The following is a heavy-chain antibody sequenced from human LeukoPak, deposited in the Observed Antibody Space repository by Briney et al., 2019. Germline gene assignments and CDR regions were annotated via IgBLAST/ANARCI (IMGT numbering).Heavy chain of an antibody. CDR2: IYYSGST. V-gene: IGHV4-31*03. D-gene: IGHD3-9*01. CDR3: ARVLRYFDWFYEDY. CDR1: GGSISSGGYY. Sequence: SETLSLTCTVSGGSISSGGYYWSWIRQHPGKGLEWIGYIYYSGSTYYNPSLKSRVTISVDTSKNQFSLKLSSVTAADTAVYYCARVLRYFDWFYEDYWGQGTLVTVSS. J-gene: IGHJ4*02.